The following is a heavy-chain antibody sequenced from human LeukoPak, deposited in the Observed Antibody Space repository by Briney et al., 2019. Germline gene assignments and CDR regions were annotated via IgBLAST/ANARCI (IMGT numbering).Heavy chain of an antibody. CDR3: AKAEVTYYDILTGLEHYYFDY. CDR1: GFTFSSYA. CDR2: ISGSGGST. V-gene: IGHV3-23*01. D-gene: IGHD3-9*01. Sequence: PGGSLRLSCAASGFTFSSYAMSWVRQAPGKGLEWVSAISGSGGSTYYADSVKGRFTISRDNSKNTLYLQMNSLRAEDSAVYYCAKAEVTYYDILTGLEHYYFDYWGQGTLVTVSS. J-gene: IGHJ4*02.